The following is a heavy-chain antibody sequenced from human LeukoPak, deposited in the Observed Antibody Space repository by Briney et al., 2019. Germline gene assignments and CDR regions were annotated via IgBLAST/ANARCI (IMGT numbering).Heavy chain of an antibody. CDR1: GFTFSSYS. D-gene: IGHD6-6*01. J-gene: IGHJ4*02. CDR3: ARGLLEYNSSYFDY. CDR2: ISSSSSYI. V-gene: IGHV3-21*01. Sequence: GGSLRLSCAASGFTFSSYSMNWVRQAPGKGLEWVSSISSSSSYIYYADSVKGRFTISRDNAKNSLFLQMNSLRAEDTAVYYCARGLLEYNSSYFDYWGQGTLFTVSS.